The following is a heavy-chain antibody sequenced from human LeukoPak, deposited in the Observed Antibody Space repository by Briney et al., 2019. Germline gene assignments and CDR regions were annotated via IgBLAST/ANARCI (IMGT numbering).Heavy chain of an antibody. CDR3: ARRDDSGSYTFDY. CDR1: GGSISSSSNY. V-gene: IGHV4-39*01. D-gene: IGHD1-26*01. CDR2: IYYSGST. Sequence: SETLSLTCTVSGGSISSSSNYWGWIRQPPGKGLEWIGSIYYSGSTYYNPSLKSRVTISVDTSKNQFSLKLSSVTAADTAVYYCARRDDSGSYTFDYWGQGTLVTVSS. J-gene: IGHJ4*02.